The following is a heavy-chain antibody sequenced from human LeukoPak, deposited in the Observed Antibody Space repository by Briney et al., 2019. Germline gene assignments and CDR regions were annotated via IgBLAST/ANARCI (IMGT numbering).Heavy chain of an antibody. CDR2: IIPIFGTA. V-gene: IGHV1-69*05. CDR3: ARESVGYGVRYYFDY. J-gene: IGHJ4*02. CDR1: GGTFSSYA. Sequence: SVKVSCKASGGTFSSYAISWVRQAPGQGLEWMGGIIPIFGTASYAQKFQGRVTITTDESTSTAYMELSSLRSEDTAVYYCARESVGYGVRYYFDYWGQGTLVTVSS. D-gene: IGHD4-17*01.